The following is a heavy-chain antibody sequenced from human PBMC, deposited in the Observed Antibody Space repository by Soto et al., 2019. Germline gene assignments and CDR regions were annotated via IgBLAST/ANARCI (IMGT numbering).Heavy chain of an antibody. Sequence: EVPLVESGGGLVQPGGSLRLSCAASGFTFSSYWMHWVRQAPGKGLVWVSRINGDGSRTNYTDSVKGRFTISRDNAKNTRYLQINSLRAEDTAVYYCAGLSGAPAASYPPKDYWGQGTLVTVSS. V-gene: IGHV3-74*01. CDR3: AGLSGAPAASYPPKDY. CDR1: GFTFSSYW. J-gene: IGHJ4*02. CDR2: INGDGSRT. D-gene: IGHD2-2*01.